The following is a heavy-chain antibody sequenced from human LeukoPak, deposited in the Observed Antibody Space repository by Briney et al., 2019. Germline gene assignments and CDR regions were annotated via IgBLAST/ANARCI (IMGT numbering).Heavy chain of an antibody. CDR3: ARTFSGGNSDTGMDV. CDR1: GGSISSYY. V-gene: IGHV4-59*01. J-gene: IGHJ6*02. Sequence: SENLSLTCTVSGGSISSYYWSWVRQPPGKGLEWIGYIYYRGSTNYNPSLKSRVTISVDTSKNHFSLKLSSVTTADTAVYYCARTFSGGNSDTGMDVWGQGTTVTVSS. D-gene: IGHD4-23*01. CDR2: IYYRGST.